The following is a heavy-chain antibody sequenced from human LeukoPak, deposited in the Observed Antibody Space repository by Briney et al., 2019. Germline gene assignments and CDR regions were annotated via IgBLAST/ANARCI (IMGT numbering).Heavy chain of an antibody. D-gene: IGHD5-24*01. CDR1: GFTFSDYW. CDR3: ARNRGWQQFDC. Sequence: PGGSLRLSCAASGFTFSDYWIDWVRQAPGKGLEGVANIKKDGSDKYFLESVKGRFTISRDNAKKSLYLQMNNLRAEDTAVYYCARNRGWQQFDCWGQGTLVTVSS. V-gene: IGHV3-7*01. CDR2: IKKDGSDK. J-gene: IGHJ4*02.